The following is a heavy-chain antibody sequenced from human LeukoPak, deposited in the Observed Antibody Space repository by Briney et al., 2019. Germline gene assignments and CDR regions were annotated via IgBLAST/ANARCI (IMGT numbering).Heavy chain of an antibody. Sequence: GASVKVSCKASGYTFTSYDINWVRQATGQGLEWMGWMNPNSGNTGYAQKFQGRVTITRNTSISTAYMELSSLRSEDTAVYYCARGLGRVRFWSGYPIGIDYWGQGTLVTVSS. CDR1: GYTFTSYD. J-gene: IGHJ4*02. CDR2: MNPNSGNT. V-gene: IGHV1-8*03. D-gene: IGHD3-3*01. CDR3: ARGLGRVRFWSGYPIGIDY.